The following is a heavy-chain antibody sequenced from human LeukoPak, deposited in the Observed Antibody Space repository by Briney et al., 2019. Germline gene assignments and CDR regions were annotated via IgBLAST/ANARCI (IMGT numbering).Heavy chain of an antibody. CDR3: ARAIRIATNWFDP. D-gene: IGHD1-26*01. CDR2: ISSSSSYK. Sequence: GGSLRLSCAASGFTFSSYSMNWVRQAPGKGLEWVSSISSSSSYKYYADSVKGRFTISRDNAKNSLYLQMNSLRAEDTAVYYCARAIRIATNWFDPWGQGTLVTVSS. V-gene: IGHV3-21*01. J-gene: IGHJ5*02. CDR1: GFTFSSYS.